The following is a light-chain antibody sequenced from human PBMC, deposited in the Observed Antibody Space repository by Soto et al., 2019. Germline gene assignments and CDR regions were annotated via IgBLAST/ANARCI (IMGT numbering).Light chain of an antibody. CDR1: RTDVDGHDY. V-gene: IGLV2-14*03. Sequence: QSALTQPASVSGSPGQSITISCTGARTDVDGHDYVSWYQQHPGQAPKLMIFDVHNRPSGFSSRFSGSKSGDTASLTISGLQAEDDGDYYCCSYTASAPFYVFGTGTKLTVL. J-gene: IGLJ1*01. CDR3: CSYTASAPFYV. CDR2: DVH.